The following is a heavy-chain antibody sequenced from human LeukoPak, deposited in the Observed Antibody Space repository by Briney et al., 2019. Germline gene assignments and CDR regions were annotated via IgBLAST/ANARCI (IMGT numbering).Heavy chain of an antibody. J-gene: IGHJ3*02. D-gene: IGHD3-22*01. CDR1: GGTFSSYA. CDR2: IIPIFGTA. CDR3: ARDKGSGYSNDAFDI. V-gene: IGHV1-69*13. Sequence: ASVKVSCKASGGTFSSYAISWVRQAPGQGLEWMGGIIPIFGTANYAQKFQGRVTITADGSTSTAYMELSSLRSEDTAVYYCARDKGSGYSNDAFDIWGQGTMVTVSS.